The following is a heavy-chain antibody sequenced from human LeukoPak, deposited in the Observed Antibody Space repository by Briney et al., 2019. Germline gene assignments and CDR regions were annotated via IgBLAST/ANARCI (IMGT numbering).Heavy chain of an antibody. CDR3: ARDGEGYCSSTSCYNY. D-gene: IGHD2-2*02. CDR2: ISSSSSYI. V-gene: IGHV3-21*01. Sequence: PGGSLRLSCAASGFTFSSYSMNWVRQAPGKGLEWVSSISSSSSYIYYADSVKGRFTISGDNAKNSLYLQMNSLRAEDTAVYYCARDGEGYCSSTSCYNYWGQGTLVTVSS. CDR1: GFTFSSYS. J-gene: IGHJ4*02.